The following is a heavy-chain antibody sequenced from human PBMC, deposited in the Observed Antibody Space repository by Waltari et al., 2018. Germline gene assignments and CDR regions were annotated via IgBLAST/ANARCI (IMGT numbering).Heavy chain of an antibody. CDR1: GGTFSSYA. J-gene: IGHJ6*03. D-gene: IGHD2-8*01. Sequence: QVQLVQSGAEVKKPGSSVKVSCKASGGTFSSYAISWVRQAPGQGLEWMGGIIPIFGTANYAQKFQGRVTITADESTSTAYMELSSLRSEDTAVYYCARGPTRIAVLTPPKYYYYMDVWGKGTTVTISS. CDR3: ARGPTRIAVLTPPKYYYYMDV. CDR2: IIPIFGTA. V-gene: IGHV1-69*12.